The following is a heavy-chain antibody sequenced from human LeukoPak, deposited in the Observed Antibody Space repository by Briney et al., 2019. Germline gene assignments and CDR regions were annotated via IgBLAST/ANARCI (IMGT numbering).Heavy chain of an antibody. CDR3: ARGYCSGGSCHFDY. D-gene: IGHD2-15*01. J-gene: IGHJ4*02. Sequence: ASVKVSCKASGYTFTNYGISWVRQAPGQGLEWMGWISPYNGDTNYAQKLQGRVTMTTDTSTGTAYMELRSLRSDDTAVYYCARGYCSGGSCHFDYWGQGTLVTVSS. V-gene: IGHV1-18*01. CDR2: ISPYNGDT. CDR1: GYTFTNYG.